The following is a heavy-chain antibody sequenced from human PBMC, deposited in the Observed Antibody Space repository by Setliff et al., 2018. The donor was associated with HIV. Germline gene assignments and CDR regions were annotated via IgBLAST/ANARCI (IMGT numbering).Heavy chain of an antibody. CDR1: GGSISSGSYY. CDR2: MYSSGIS. Sequence: PSETLSLTCTVSGGSISSGSYYWSWIRQSPEKGLEWLGYMYSSGISNYSPSLKSRLSISVDTSKNQFSLKLTSMTAADTAIYYCTRRSPRENYFDYWGQGTLVTVSS. V-gene: IGHV4-61*01. CDR3: TRRSPRENYFDY. J-gene: IGHJ4*02.